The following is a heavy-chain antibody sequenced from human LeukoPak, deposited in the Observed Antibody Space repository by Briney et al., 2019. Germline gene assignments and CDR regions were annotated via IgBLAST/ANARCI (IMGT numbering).Heavy chain of an antibody. CDR2: FDPEDGET. CDR1: GYTLTELS. V-gene: IGHV1-24*01. D-gene: IGHD3-22*01. J-gene: IGHJ4*02. Sequence: GASVKVSCKVSGYTLTELSMHWVRQSPGKGLEWMGGFDPEDGETIYAQKLQGRVTMTEDTSTDTAYMELSSLRSEDTAVYYCAALIHNYDSNGYGLSWGQGTLVTVSS. CDR3: AALIHNYDSNGYGLS.